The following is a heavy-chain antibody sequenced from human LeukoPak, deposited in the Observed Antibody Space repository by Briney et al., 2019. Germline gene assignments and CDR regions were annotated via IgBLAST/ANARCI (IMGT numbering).Heavy chain of an antibody. V-gene: IGHV1-69*04. D-gene: IGHD4-17*01. Sequence: SVKVSCKASGYTFTSYGISWVRQAPGQGLEWMGRIIPILGIANYAQKFQGRVTITADKSTSTAYMELSSLRSEDTAVYYCARTRYGDYVFDYWGQGTLVTVSS. CDR2: IIPILGIA. CDR1: GYTFTSYG. J-gene: IGHJ4*02. CDR3: ARTRYGDYVFDY.